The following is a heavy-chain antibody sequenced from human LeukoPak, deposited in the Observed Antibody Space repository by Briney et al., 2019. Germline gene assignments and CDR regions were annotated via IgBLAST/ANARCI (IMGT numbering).Heavy chain of an antibody. J-gene: IGHJ5*02. CDR1: GGSISSSSYY. CDR2: IYYSGST. V-gene: IGHV4-39*01. CDR3: ARHEIRIYYGSGTLNWFDP. Sequence: SETLSLTCTVPGGSISSSSYYWGWIRQPPGKGLEWTGSIYYSGSTYYNPSLKSRVTISVDTSKNQFSLKLNSVTAADTAVYYCARHEIRIYYGSGTLNWFDPWGQGTLVTVSS. D-gene: IGHD3-10*01.